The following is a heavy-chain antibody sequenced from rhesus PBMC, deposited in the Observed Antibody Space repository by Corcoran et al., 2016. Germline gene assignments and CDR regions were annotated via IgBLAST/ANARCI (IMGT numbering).Heavy chain of an antibody. D-gene: IGHD4-29*01. CDR2: ITYSGST. J-gene: IGHJ4*01. V-gene: IGHV4-122*02. Sequence: QVQLQESGPGLVKPSETLSLTCAGPGYSISGYYWSWIRQAPGKGLEWIGYITYSGSTSYNPSLKSRVTISRDTSKNQFSLKLSSVTAADTAVYYCARGRSTVAAFDYWGQGVLVTVSS. CDR3: ARGRSTVAAFDY. CDR1: GYSISGYY.